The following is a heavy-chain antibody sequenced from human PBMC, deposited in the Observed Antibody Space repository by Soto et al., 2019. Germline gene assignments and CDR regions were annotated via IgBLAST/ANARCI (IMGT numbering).Heavy chain of an antibody. Sequence: PGESLKISCKGSGYSFTSYWIGWVRQMPGKGLEWMGIIYPGDSDTRYSPSFQGQVTISADKSISTAYLQWSSLKASDPAMYYCARHLEMADWYYGMDVWGQGTTVTVSS. CDR1: GYSFTSYW. D-gene: IGHD3-3*01. CDR3: ARHLEMADWYYGMDV. CDR2: IYPGDSDT. J-gene: IGHJ6*02. V-gene: IGHV5-51*01.